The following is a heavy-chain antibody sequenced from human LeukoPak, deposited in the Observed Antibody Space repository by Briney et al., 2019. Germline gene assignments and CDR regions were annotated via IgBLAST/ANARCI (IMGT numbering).Heavy chain of an antibody. D-gene: IGHD2-21*02. Sequence: GGSLRLSCAASGFTFSSYAMSWVRQAPGKGLEWVSPISGSGGSTYYADSVKGRFTISRDNSKNTLYLQMNSLRAEDTAVYYCAKDGGDWYYYYGMDVWGQGTTVTVSS. CDR1: GFTFSSYA. V-gene: IGHV3-23*01. J-gene: IGHJ6*02. CDR3: AKDGGDWYYYYGMDV. CDR2: ISGSGGST.